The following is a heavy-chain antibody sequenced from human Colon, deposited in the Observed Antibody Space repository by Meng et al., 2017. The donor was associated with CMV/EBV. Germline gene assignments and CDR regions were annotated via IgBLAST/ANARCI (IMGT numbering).Heavy chain of an antibody. J-gene: IGHJ4*02. D-gene: IGHD3-16*02. Sequence: TSYFWGWIRQPPGKGLEWIGSIYFSGTTYYNPSLKSRVTISVDTSKNQFSLKLNSVSAADTAAYYCARETDHYDYLWGNYRRPLHYWGQGLLVTVSS. CDR2: IYFSGTT. CDR3: ARETDHYDYLWGNYRRPLHY. CDR1: TSYF. V-gene: IGHV4-39*07.